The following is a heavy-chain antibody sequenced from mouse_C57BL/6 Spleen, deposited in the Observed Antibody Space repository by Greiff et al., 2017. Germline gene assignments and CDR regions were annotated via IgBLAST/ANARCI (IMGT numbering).Heavy chain of an antibody. D-gene: IGHD1-1*01. V-gene: IGHV14-1*01. Sequence: VQLQQSGAELVRPGASVKLSCTASGFTISAYYMHWVKQRPEKGLEWIGRIDPGDGDTEYTPKFQGKATLTADTSSNTAYLQLSSLTSEDTAVYYCTAIITVVATRYAVDYWGQGTSVTVSS. CDR2: IDPGDGDT. J-gene: IGHJ4*01. CDR3: TAIITVVATRYAVDY. CDR1: GFTISAYY.